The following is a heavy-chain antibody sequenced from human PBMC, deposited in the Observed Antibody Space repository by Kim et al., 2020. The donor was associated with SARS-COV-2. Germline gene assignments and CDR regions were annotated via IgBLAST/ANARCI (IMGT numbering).Heavy chain of an antibody. V-gene: IGHV3-7*01. CDR3: ARDRRELYYYYGMDV. Sequence: GGSLRLSCAASGFTFSSYWMSWVRQAPGKGLEWVANIKQDGSEKYYVDSVKGRFTISRDNAKNSLYLQMNSLTAEDTAVYYCARDRRELYYYYGMDVWGQGTTVTVSS. CDR1: GFTFSSYW. D-gene: IGHD1-26*01. J-gene: IGHJ6*02. CDR2: IKQDGSEK.